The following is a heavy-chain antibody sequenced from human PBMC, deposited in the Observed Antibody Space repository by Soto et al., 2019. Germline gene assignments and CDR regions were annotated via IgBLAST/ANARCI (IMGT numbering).Heavy chain of an antibody. CDR3: ARSASSGWYLLKFDY. CDR1: GGSFSNIG. J-gene: IGHJ4*02. V-gene: IGHV1-69*01. CDR2: IVPMFGSA. D-gene: IGHD6-19*01. Sequence: QEQLVQSGAEVKKPGSSVKVSCKVSGGSFSNIGINWVRQAPGQGLEWMGGIVPMFGSASYAQKFQGRVTITADESTSTSYMEVSGLTSDDTAVYYCARSASSGWYLLKFDYWGQGTLVTVSS.